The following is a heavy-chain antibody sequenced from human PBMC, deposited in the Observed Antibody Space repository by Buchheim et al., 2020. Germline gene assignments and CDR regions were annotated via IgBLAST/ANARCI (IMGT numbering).Heavy chain of an antibody. Sequence: EVQLVESGGGLVQPGGSLRLSCAASTFTFSNYWMNWVRQAPGKGLVWVSRISSDGSSITYADSVRGRFTMFRDNAKNTVYLQMNSLGVEDTAVYYCAAGGWLADYWGQGTL. J-gene: IGHJ4*02. D-gene: IGHD6-19*01. CDR2: ISSDGSSI. CDR3: AAGGWLADY. CDR1: TFTFSNYW. V-gene: IGHV3-74*03.